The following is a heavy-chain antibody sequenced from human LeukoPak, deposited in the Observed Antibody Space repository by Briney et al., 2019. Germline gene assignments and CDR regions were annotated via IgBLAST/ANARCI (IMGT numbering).Heavy chain of an antibody. D-gene: IGHD2-2*01. V-gene: IGHV3-21*01. J-gene: IGHJ6*02. Sequence: PGGSLRLSCAASGFTFSTYSMTWVRQAPGRGLEWVSSISSSGTYIDYADSVKGRFTISRDNARNSLCLQMNSLRAEDTAVYYCARLTVPAAIGPYYYSGMDVWGQGTTVTVSS. CDR3: ARLTVPAAIGPYYYSGMDV. CDR2: ISSSGTYI. CDR1: GFTFSTYS.